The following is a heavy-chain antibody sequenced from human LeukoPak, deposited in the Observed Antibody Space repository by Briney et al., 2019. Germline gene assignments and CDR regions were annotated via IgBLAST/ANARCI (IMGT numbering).Heavy chain of an antibody. J-gene: IGHJ4*02. CDR3: AKEVKDTGYYHLDN. V-gene: IGHV3-23*01. Sequence: GGSLRLSCVASGFTFRNYTMTWVRQAPGKGLEWVSAISGSGGSTYYADSVKGRFTISRDNSKNTLYLQMNRLRDEDTALFYCAKEVKDTGYYHLDNWGQGTLVTVSS. CDR1: GFTFRNYT. CDR2: ISGSGGST. D-gene: IGHD3-3*01.